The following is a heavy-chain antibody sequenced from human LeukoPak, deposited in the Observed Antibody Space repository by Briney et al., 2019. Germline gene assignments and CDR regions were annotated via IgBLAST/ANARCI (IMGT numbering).Heavy chain of an antibody. CDR1: TDSISSGNY. CDR3: VRDYGNFVQGN. D-gene: IGHD1-7*01. Sequence: SETLSLTCSVSTDSISSGNYWGWVRQSPGQGLEWIGSIVSGGSTYHNPSFKSRVTMSIDTSKNQFSLKLNFVTAADTAIYYCVRDYGNFVQGNWGQGTLVTVSS. J-gene: IGHJ4*02. CDR2: IVSGGST. V-gene: IGHV4-38-2*02.